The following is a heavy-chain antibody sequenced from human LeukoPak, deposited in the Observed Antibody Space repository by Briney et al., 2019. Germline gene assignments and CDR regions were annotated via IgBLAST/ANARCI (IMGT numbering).Heavy chain of an antibody. V-gene: IGHV5-51*01. CDR1: GYSFTSYW. CDR3: ARLRYCSGGSRCSFDY. Sequence: GESLKISCKGSGYSFTSYWIGWVRQMPGKGLEWMGIIYPGDSDTRYSPSFQGQVTISADKSISTAYLQWSSLKASDTAMYYCARLRYCSGGSRCSFDYWGQGTLVTVSS. CDR2: IYPGDSDT. J-gene: IGHJ4*02. D-gene: IGHD2-15*01.